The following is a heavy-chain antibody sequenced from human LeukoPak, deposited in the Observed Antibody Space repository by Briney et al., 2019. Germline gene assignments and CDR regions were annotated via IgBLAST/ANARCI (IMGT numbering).Heavy chain of an antibody. J-gene: IGHJ6*02. CDR1: GGSFSGYY. CDR2: INHSGST. D-gene: IGHD3-10*01. V-gene: IGHV4-34*01. CDR3: ARGGSITMVRGVLPGYYYYGMDV. Sequence: SETLSLTCAVYGGSFSGYYWSWIRQPPGKGLEWIGEINHSGSTNYNPSLKSRVTISVDTSKNQFSLKLSSVTAADTAVYYRARGGSITMVRGVLPGYYYYGMDVWGQGTTVTVSS.